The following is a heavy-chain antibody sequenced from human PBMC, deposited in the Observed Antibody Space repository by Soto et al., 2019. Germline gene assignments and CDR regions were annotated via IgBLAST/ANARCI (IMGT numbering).Heavy chain of an antibody. CDR1: GFTFSAYG. Sequence: QVQLVESGGGVVQPGRSRRLSCAASGFTFSAYGIHWVGQAPGKGRGWVATISFDSRDKLYVDSMKGRLTISRENSRDTVYLQMDSLRVEDTAVYHCARVCGGDYGNAFDIWGQGTVVTVSS. CDR2: ISFDSRDK. J-gene: IGHJ3*02. CDR3: ARVCGGDYGNAFDI. D-gene: IGHD2-21*02. V-gene: IGHV3-33*05.